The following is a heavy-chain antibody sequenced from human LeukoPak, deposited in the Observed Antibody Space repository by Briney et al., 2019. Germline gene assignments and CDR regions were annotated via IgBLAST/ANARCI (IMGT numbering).Heavy chain of an antibody. J-gene: IGHJ3*02. V-gene: IGHV4-59*01. CDR1: GGSISSYY. D-gene: IGHD3-10*01. CDR3: ATRSGSYLGTAFDI. Sequence: SETLSLTCTVSGGSISSYYWSWIRQPPGKGLEWIGYIYYSGSTNYNTSLKSRVTISVDTSKNQFSLKLSSVTAADTAVYYCATRSGSYLGTAFDIWGQGTMVTVSS. CDR2: IYYSGST.